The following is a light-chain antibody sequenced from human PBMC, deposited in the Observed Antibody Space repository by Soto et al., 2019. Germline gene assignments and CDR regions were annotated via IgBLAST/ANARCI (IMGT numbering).Light chain of an antibody. CDR2: VTS. CDR1: QSISSY. J-gene: IGKJ4*01. CDR3: QQSYNTPLT. V-gene: IGKV1-39*01. Sequence: DIQMTQSPSSLSASVGDRVTIACRASQSISSYLHWYQQKPGRAPKLLISVTSSLQSGVPSRFSGSASGTDFTLIISSLQPEDFETYYCQQSYNTPLTFGAGTKVDIX.